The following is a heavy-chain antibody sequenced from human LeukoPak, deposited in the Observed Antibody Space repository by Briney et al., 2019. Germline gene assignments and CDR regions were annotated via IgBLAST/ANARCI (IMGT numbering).Heavy chain of an antibody. CDR1: GFTFSSYN. D-gene: IGHD3-10*01. V-gene: IGHV3-21*01. CDR3: TREGVDVFDI. J-gene: IGHJ3*02. Sequence: GGSLRLSCAASGFTFSSYNMNWVRQAPGKRLEWVSSISTGSTYIYYADSVKGRFTISRDNTKNSLYLQMNSLRAEDTAVYYCTREGVDVFDIWGQGTMVTVSS. CDR2: ISTGSTYI.